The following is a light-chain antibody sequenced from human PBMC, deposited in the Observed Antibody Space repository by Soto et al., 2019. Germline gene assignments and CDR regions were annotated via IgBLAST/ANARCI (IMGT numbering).Light chain of an antibody. CDR1: QSVSNN. CDR2: GAS. J-gene: IGKJ4*01. V-gene: IGKV3-15*01. CDR3: QQYNNWPLT. Sequence: EIVMTQSPATLSVSPGERATLSCRASQSVSNNLAWYQQKPGQAPRLLIYGASTRATGIPARFSGSGSGTEFTPTISTLQSEDLAVYPRQQYNNWPLTLGGGTKVEIK.